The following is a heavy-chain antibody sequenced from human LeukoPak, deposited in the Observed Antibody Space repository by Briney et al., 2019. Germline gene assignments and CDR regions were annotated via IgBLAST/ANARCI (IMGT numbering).Heavy chain of an antibody. CDR2: IKQDGSEK. CDR3: ARDKRQWLVLGPNDY. CDR1: GFTFSSYW. Sequence: GGSLRLSCAASGFTFSSYWMSWVRQAPGKGLKWVANIKQDGSEKYYADSVKGRFTISRDNSKNTLYLQMNSLRAEDTAVYYCARDKRQWLVLGPNDYWGQGTLVTVSS. V-gene: IGHV3-7*01. J-gene: IGHJ4*02. D-gene: IGHD6-19*01.